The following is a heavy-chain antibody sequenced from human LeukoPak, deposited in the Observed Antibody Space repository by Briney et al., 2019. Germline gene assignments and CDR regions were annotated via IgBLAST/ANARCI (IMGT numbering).Heavy chain of an antibody. J-gene: IGHJ5*02. CDR1: GFTFSSYA. D-gene: IGHD6-13*01. CDR3: AKDPGYSSSWYESWFDP. Sequence: SGGSLRLSCAASGFTFSSYAMSWVRQAPGKGLEWVSAISGSGGSTYYADSVKGRFTISRDNSKNTLYLQMNSLRAEDTAVYYCAKDPGYSSSWYESWFDPWAREPWSPSPQ. CDR2: ISGSGGST. V-gene: IGHV3-23*01.